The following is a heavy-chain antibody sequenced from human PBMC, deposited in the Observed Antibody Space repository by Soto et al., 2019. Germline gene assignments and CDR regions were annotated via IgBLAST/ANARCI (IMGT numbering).Heavy chain of an antibody. CDR3: ARDRVRGPKFYYYYGMDV. CDR2: INAGNGNT. V-gene: IGHV1-3*01. J-gene: IGHJ6*02. Sequence: ASGKVSCKASGYTFTSYAMHWLLQAPGQILEWMGWINAGNGNTKYSQKFQGRVTITRDTSASTAYMELSSLRSEDTAVYYCARDRVRGPKFYYYYGMDVWGQGTTVTVSS. D-gene: IGHD3-10*01. CDR1: GYTFTSYA.